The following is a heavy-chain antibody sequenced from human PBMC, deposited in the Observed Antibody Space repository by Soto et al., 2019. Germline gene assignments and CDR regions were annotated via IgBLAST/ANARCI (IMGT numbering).Heavy chain of an antibody. CDR1: GGTFSSYA. V-gene: IGHV1-46*01. Sequence: GASVKVSCKASGGTFSSYAISWVRQAPGQGLEWMGIINPSGGSTSYAQKFQGRVTMTRDTSTSTVYMELSSLRSEDTAVYYCARIPGIAVAGTGYDAFDIWGQGTMVTVS. J-gene: IGHJ3*02. CDR3: ARIPGIAVAGTGYDAFDI. D-gene: IGHD6-19*01. CDR2: INPSGGST.